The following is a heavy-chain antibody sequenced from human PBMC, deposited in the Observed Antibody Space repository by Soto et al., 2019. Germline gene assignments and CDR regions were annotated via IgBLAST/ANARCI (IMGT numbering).Heavy chain of an antibody. Sequence: VGSLRLSCAASGFTFSSYDMHWVRQATGKGLEWVSAIGTAGDTYYPGSVKGRFTISRENAKNSLYLQMNSLRAEDTAVYYCAKARRDFWSGYPDVWGQGTTVTVSS. J-gene: IGHJ6*02. V-gene: IGHV3-13*01. CDR3: AKARRDFWSGYPDV. CDR2: IGTAGDT. CDR1: GFTFSSYD. D-gene: IGHD3-3*01.